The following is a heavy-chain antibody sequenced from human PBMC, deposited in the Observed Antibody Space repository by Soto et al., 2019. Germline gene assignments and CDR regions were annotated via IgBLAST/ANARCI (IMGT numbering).Heavy chain of an antibody. J-gene: IGHJ5*02. Sequence: GRSRRLSGAASELAFSNFAMSWVPQGPGKGREWVSATGSGSRGTHSAESVEDRFTTSRAETKDTLHLQMYNLSATDTAVYSCAPPRAAVPHTRYFDPWGQGTPVTVSS. D-gene: IGHD6-13*01. CDR3: APPRAAVPHTRYFDP. V-gene: IGHV3-23*01. CDR1: ELAFSNFA. CDR2: TGSGSRGT.